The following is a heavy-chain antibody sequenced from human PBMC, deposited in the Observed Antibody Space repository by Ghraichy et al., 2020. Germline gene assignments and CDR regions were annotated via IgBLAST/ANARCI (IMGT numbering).Heavy chain of an antibody. CDR3: AKDHFWSGYPRDSSGWYIN. J-gene: IGHJ4*02. D-gene: IGHD3-3*02. CDR2: ISGSGGST. CDR1: GFTFSSYA. Sequence: GGSLRLSCAASGFTFSSYAMSWVRQAPGKGLEWVSAISGSGGSTYYADSVKGRFTISRDNSKNTLYLQMNSLRAEDTAVYYCAKDHFWSGYPRDSSGWYINWGQGTLVTVSS. V-gene: IGHV3-23*01.